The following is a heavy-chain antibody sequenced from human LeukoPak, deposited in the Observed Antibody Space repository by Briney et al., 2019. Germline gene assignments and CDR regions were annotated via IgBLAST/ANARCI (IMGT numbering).Heavy chain of an antibody. Sequence: SETLSVTCAVSDYSVTSAYYWGWIRQFPGKGLEWSGSIFHGETTYYNPSLESRVTISVDPSKNQFSLRLPSVTAAATAVYYCARVGSSWYWDDYWGQGTLVTVSS. J-gene: IGHJ4*02. D-gene: IGHD6-13*01. CDR1: DYSVTSAYY. CDR3: ARVGSSWYWDDY. CDR2: IFHGETT. V-gene: IGHV4-38-2*01.